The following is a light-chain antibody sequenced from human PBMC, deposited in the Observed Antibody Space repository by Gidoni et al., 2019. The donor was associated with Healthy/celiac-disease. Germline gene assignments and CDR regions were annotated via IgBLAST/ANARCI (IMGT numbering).Light chain of an antibody. CDR2: GNS. V-gene: IGLV1-40*01. CDR3: QSYDSSLCGSV. J-gene: IGLJ2*01. Sequence: QSVLTQPRSVSGAPGQRVTIACTGSSSNIGAGYDVHWYQQLPGTAPKLLTYGNSNRPSVVPARFSGSKSGTSASLAITGLQAEDEADYYCQSYDSSLCGSVFGGGTKLTVL. CDR1: SSNIGAGYD.